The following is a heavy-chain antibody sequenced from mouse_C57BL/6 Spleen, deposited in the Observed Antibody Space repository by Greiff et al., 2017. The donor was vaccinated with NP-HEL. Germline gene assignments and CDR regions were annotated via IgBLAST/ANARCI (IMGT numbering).Heavy chain of an antibody. CDR3: AREWLGY. J-gene: IGHJ3*01. CDR2: ISDGGSYT. Sequence: EVQVVESGGGLVKPGGSLKLSCAASGFTFSSYAMSWVRQTPEKRLEWVATISDGGSYTYYPDNVKGRFTISRDNAKNNLYLQMSHLKSEDTAMFYCAREWLGYWGQRTLVTVSA. V-gene: IGHV5-4*01. CDR1: GFTFSSYA.